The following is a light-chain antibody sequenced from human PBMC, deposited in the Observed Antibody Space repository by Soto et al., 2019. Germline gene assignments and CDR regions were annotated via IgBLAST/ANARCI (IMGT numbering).Light chain of an antibody. CDR2: GAS. CDR3: QQTNSFPIT. CDR1: QSINTY. J-gene: IGKJ5*01. Sequence: DIQMTQSPSSLSASVGDIVTITCQTSQSINTYLNWYQQKPGKAPKLLIYGASSLQSGVPSRFSGSGSGTDFTLTISSLQPEDSATYYCQQTNSFPITFGQGTRLEIK. V-gene: IGKV1-39*01.